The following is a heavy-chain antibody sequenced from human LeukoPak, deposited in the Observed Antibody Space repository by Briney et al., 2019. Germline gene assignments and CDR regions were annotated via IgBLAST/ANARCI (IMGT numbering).Heavy chain of an antibody. CDR2: ISSSSSYI. J-gene: IGHJ3*02. CDR1: GFTFSSYS. V-gene: IGHV3-21*01. Sequence: GGSLRLSCAASGFTFSSYSMNWVRQAPGKGLEWVSSISSSSSYIYYADSVKGRFTISRDNAKNSLYLQMNSLRAEDTAVYYCARDRRWPRDAFDIWGQGTMVTVSS. CDR3: ARDRRWPRDAFDI. D-gene: IGHD5-24*01.